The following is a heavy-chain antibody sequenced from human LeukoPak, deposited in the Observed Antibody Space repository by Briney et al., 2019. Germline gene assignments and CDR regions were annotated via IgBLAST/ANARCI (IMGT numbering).Heavy chain of an antibody. CDR3: ARSGNQWLEEFDY. Sequence: ASVQVSCKASGGTFSSYAISWVRQAPGQGLEWMGGIIPIFGTANYAQKFQGRVTITADKSTSTAYMELSSLRSEDTAVYYCARSGNQWLEEFDYWGQGTLVTVSS. CDR2: IIPIFGTA. D-gene: IGHD6-19*01. V-gene: IGHV1-69*06. CDR1: GGTFSSYA. J-gene: IGHJ4*02.